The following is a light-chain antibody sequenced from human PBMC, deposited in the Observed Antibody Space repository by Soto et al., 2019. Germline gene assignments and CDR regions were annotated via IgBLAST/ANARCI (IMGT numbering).Light chain of an antibody. Sequence: QSVLTQPPSVSAAPGQKVTISCSGSSSNIGNNYVSWYQQLPGTAPKLLIYDNNKRPSGVSYRFSGSKSGNTASLTISALQAEDEADYFCCSYAGNRRVFGGGTKLTVL. CDR3: CSYAGNRRV. CDR1: SSNIGNNY. J-gene: IGLJ3*02. V-gene: IGLV1-51*01. CDR2: DNN.